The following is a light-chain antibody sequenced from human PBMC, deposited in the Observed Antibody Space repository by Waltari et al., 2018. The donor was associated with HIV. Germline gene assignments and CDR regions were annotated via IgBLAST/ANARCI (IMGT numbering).Light chain of an antibody. CDR2: DAS. Sequence: EIMLTQSPATLSLSLGERATLSCRASQSIATYLAWFQQKPGQAPRLLIYDASNRATGIPDFTLTISSLEPEDFGIYYCQQRNIPITFGQGTRLEI. CDR3: QQRNIPIT. J-gene: IGKJ5*01. CDR1: QSIATY. V-gene: IGKV3D-11*02.